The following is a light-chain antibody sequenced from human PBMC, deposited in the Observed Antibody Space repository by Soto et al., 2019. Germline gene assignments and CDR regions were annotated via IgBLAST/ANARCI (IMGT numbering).Light chain of an antibody. CDR2: DAS. CDR3: QQRSNWPRT. V-gene: IGKV3-11*01. J-gene: IGKJ1*01. CDR1: QSVSSY. Sequence: EIVLTQSPATLSLSPGERATLSCRASQSVSSYLAWYQQKPGQAPRLLIYDASNRATGIPARFSGSGYGTEFTLSISRLETEDFAVYYCQQRSNWPRTFGQGTKVDIK.